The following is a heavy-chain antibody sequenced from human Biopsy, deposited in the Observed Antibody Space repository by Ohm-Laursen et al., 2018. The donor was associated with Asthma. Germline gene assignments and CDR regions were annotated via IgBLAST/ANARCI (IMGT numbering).Heavy chain of an antibody. Sequence: SLRLSCAPAGFTYSGSWMIWVRQAPGKGLQWLAFIKPDGIQTYYVDSGEARFSNSRDNSKNTLYLQMSSLRGEDTAIYYCATLSWYASQYWGQGTLVTVSS. V-gene: IGHV3-7*01. CDR3: ATLSWYASQY. J-gene: IGHJ4*02. CDR1: GFTYSGSW. CDR2: IKPDGIQT. D-gene: IGHD2-2*01.